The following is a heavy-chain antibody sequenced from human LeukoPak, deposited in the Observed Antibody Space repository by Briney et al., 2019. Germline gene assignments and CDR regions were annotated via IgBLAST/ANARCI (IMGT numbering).Heavy chain of an antibody. CDR2: IKQDGSEK. Sequence: GGSLRLSCAASGFTFSDYWMSWVRQAPGKGLEWVANIKQDGSEKYYVDSVRGRFTISRDNAKDSLYLQMSSLRAEDTAVYYCARLWLADYWGQGTLVTVSS. J-gene: IGHJ4*02. CDR3: ARLWLADY. V-gene: IGHV3-7*01. CDR1: GFTFSDYW. D-gene: IGHD6-19*01.